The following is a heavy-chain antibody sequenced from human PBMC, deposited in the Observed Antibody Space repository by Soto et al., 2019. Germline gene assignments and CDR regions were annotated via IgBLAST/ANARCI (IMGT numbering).Heavy chain of an antibody. V-gene: IGHV3-23*01. J-gene: IGHJ4*02. Sequence: EVQLLESGGGLVQPGGSLRLSCAVSGFTFSSHAMSWVRQAPGKGLECVSSITGSGDSTYYADSVKGRFTISRDKSKSTLYLPMNSLRAEDTAVYDCAKDLQFSGWLSAQTFDYWGQGTQVTVSS. CDR3: AKDLQFSGWLSAQTFDY. CDR1: GFTFSSHA. CDR2: ITGSGDST. D-gene: IGHD6-19*01.